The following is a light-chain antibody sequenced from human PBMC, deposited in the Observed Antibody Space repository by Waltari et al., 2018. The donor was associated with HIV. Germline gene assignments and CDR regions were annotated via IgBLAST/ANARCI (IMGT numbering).Light chain of an antibody. CDR3: QSYDSSLSGYV. CDR2: DNS. Sequence: QSVLTQPPSVSGAPGQRVTISCTGSSSNIGAGYDIHWYQQLPGTAPKLLIYDNSNRPSGVPDRFSGSKSGTSASLAITGLQAEDEADYYGQSYDSSLSGYVFGTGTKVTVL. V-gene: IGLV1-40*01. J-gene: IGLJ1*01. CDR1: SSNIGAGYD.